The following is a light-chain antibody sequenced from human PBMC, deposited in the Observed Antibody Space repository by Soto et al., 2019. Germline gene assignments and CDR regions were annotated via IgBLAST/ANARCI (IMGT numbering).Light chain of an antibody. CDR1: NSDIGGYNY. Sequence: QPVLTQPASVSGSPGQSIPISCTGTNSDIGGYNYVSWYQQDPGKAPKLMIYDVSNRPSGVSNRFSGSKSGNTASLTISGLQAEDEADYYCSSYTSSSTLYVVFGGGTKLTVL. CDR2: DVS. CDR3: SSYTSSSTLYVV. J-gene: IGLJ2*01. V-gene: IGLV2-14*01.